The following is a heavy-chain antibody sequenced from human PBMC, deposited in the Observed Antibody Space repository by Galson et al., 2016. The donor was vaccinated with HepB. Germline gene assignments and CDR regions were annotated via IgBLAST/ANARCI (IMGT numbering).Heavy chain of an antibody. CDR2: IPSRSTAI. J-gene: IGHJ6*01. V-gene: IGHV3-48*04. D-gene: IGHD6-13*01. CDR3: AREGTGSSSFIYYYYGMDV. Sequence: SLRLSCAASGFTLSSYSMNWVRQTPGKGLERVSYIPSRSTAIYYADSVKGRFTISRDNARNSLYLQMNSLRAEDTAVYYCAREGTGSSSFIYYYYGMDVWGQGTTVTVSS. CDR1: GFTLSSYS.